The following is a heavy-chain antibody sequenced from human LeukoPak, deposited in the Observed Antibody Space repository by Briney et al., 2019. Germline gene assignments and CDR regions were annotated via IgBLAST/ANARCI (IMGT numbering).Heavy chain of an antibody. CDR2: IYYGGST. J-gene: IGHJ4*02. D-gene: IGHD3-3*01. V-gene: IGHV4-59*01. CDR1: GGSISSYY. Sequence: KPSETLSLTCTVSGGSISSYYWSWIRQPPGKGLEWIGYIYYGGSTNYNPSLKSRVTISVDTSKNQFSLKLSSVTAADTAVYYCATYDFWSGYYFDYWGQGTLVTVSS. CDR3: ATYDFWSGYYFDY.